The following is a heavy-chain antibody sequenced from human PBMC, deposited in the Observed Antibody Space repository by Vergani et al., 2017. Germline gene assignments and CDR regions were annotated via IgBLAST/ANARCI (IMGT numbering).Heavy chain of an antibody. CDR2: ISYDGSNK. D-gene: IGHD5-12*01. V-gene: IGHV3-30-3*01. J-gene: IGHJ4*02. CDR3: ARESRKGYSGYDAVNY. CDR1: GFTFSACP. Sequence: VQLLQSGGGVIQPGGSVRLSCAASGFTFSACPMTWVRQAPGKGLEWVAVISYDGSNKYYADSVKGRFTISRDNSKNTLYLQMNSLRAEDTAVYYCARESRKGYSGYDAVNYWGQGTLVTVSS.